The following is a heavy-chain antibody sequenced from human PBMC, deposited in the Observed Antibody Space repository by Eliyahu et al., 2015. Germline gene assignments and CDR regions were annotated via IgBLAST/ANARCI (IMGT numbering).Heavy chain of an antibody. CDR1: GFTFSSYP. CDR2: ISNSGGTT. D-gene: IGHD3-3*01. Sequence: EVQLLESGGGLVQPGGSLXXSCAASGFTFSSYPMGWVRQAPGQGLEWVSGISNSGGTTYYADSVKGRFTISRDSSKNTLYLQMNSLRVEDTAVYYCVKVIYGGDYYHIGGFDYWGQGTLVTVSS. J-gene: IGHJ4*02. V-gene: IGHV3-23*01. CDR3: VKVIYGGDYYHIGGFDY.